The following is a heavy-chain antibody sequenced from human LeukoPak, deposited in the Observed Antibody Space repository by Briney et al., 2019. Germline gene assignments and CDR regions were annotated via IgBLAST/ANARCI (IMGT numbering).Heavy chain of an antibody. Sequence: GGSLRLSCAASGFTVSDSYMNWVRQAPGKGLEWVSVIYSGGTTYYADSVKGRFTISRDNLKNTLYLQLNSLRVEDTAVYYCARGAIGAASRLDSWGQGTLVTVSS. CDR3: ARGAIGAASRLDS. D-gene: IGHD6-13*01. CDR1: GFTVSDSY. J-gene: IGHJ4*02. CDR2: IYSGGTT. V-gene: IGHV3-66*01.